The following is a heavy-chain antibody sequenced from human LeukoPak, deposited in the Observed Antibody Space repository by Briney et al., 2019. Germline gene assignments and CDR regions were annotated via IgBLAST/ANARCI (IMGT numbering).Heavy chain of an antibody. CDR1: RGSISNSGYY. V-gene: IGHV4-39*01. J-gene: IGHJ4*02. Sequence: SETLSLTCTVSRGSISNSGYYWGWIRQPPGKGLEWIGSIYYSGGTYYSPSLKNRVTISVDTSRNQFSLKLTSVTAADTAVYYCARGGSRLTTAGDLDYWGQGALVTVSS. CDR2: IYYSGGT. CDR3: ARGGSRLTTAGDLDY. D-gene: IGHD3-16*01.